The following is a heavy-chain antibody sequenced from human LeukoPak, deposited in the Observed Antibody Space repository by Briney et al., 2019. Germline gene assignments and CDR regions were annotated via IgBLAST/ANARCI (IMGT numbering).Heavy chain of an antibody. CDR2: VDPEDGET. V-gene: IGHV1-69-2*01. D-gene: IGHD2-2*01. J-gene: IGHJ3*02. CDR3: ARRLKEEIYCSSTSCYSDAFDI. Sequence: GASVKASCKASGYTFTDYYMHWVQQAPGKGLEWMGRVDPEDGETIYAEKFQGRVTITADTSTDTAYMELSSLRSGDTAVYYCARRLKEEIYCSSTSCYSDAFDIWGQGTMVTVSS. CDR1: GYTFTDYY.